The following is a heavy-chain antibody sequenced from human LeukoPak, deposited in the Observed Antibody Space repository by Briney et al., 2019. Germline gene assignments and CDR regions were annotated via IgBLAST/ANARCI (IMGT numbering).Heavy chain of an antibody. CDR3: AILKIAVAGN. D-gene: IGHD1-14*01. Sequence: SVKVSCQSTRYTLTKYYLHWVRQAPGQGLEWMGLMNSNSGDTKNVQKFQGRVTMTIETSIRTADLYLSDLTGDDTAVYYFAILKIAVAGNWGQGALVSVSS. J-gene: IGHJ4*02. CDR2: MNSNSGDT. V-gene: IGHV1-2*02. CDR1: RYTLTKYY.